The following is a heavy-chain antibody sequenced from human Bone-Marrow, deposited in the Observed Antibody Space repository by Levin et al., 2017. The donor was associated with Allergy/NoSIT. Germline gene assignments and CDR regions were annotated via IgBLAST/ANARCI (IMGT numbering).Heavy chain of an antibody. Sequence: SETLSLTCTVSGGSISSTSYYWGWIRQPPGKGLEWIGSIYYSGSTYYNPSLKSRVTISVDTSKNQFSLKLSSVTAADTAVYYCARDWGYCSGGSCFSMDVWGQGTTVTVSS. J-gene: IGHJ6*02. CDR3: ARDWGYCSGGSCFSMDV. CDR2: IYYSGST. D-gene: IGHD2-15*01. CDR1: GGSISSTSYY. V-gene: IGHV4-39*07.